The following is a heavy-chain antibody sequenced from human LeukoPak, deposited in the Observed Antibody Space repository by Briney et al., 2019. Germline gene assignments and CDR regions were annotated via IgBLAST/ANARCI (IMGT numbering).Heavy chain of an antibody. CDR1: GYSFTDYY. Sequence: ASVKVSCKTSGYSFTDYYMHWVRQAPGQGLEWMGWINPSSGGTSSAQKFQGRVTMTRDTSITTVYMEVRWLTSDDTAVYYCARADRLHGGPYLIGPWGQGTLVSVSS. D-gene: IGHD2-21*01. CDR3: ARADRLHGGPYLIGP. J-gene: IGHJ5*02. CDR2: INPSSGGT. V-gene: IGHV1-2*02.